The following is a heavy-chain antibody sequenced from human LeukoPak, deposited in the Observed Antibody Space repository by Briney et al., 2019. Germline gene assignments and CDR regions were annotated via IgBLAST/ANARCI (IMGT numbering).Heavy chain of an antibody. J-gene: IGHJ4*02. CDR3: ARDGTSRGYFDY. CDR2: IYYSGST. V-gene: IGHV4-59*01. CDR1: GGSFSDYY. D-gene: IGHD1-26*01. Sequence: PSETLSLTCAVYGGSFSDYYWIWIRQPPGKGLEWIGYIYYSGSTNYNPSLKSRVTISVDTSKNQFSLKLSSVTAADTAVYYCARDGTSRGYFDYWGQGTLVTVSS.